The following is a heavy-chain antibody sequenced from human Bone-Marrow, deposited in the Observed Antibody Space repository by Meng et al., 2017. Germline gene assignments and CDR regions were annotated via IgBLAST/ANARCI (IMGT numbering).Heavy chain of an antibody. CDR2: IYYSGST. J-gene: IGHJ4*02. V-gene: IGHV4-39*01. D-gene: IGHD1-7*01. Sequence: QLQLQESGPGLVKPSETLSLTCTVSGGSISSSSYYWGWIRQPPGKGLEWIGSIYYSGSTYYNPSLKSRVTISVDTSKNQFSLKLSSVTAADTAVYYCGRDQGRELINHWGQGTLVTVSS. CDR3: GRDQGRELINH. CDR1: GGSISSSSYY.